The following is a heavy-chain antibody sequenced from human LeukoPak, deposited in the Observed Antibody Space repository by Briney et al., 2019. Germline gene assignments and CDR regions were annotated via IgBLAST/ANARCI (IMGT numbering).Heavy chain of an antibody. CDR3: ARDGQLLDY. J-gene: IGHJ4*02. V-gene: IGHV3-30-3*01. D-gene: IGHD1-1*01. Sequence: GGSLRLSCAASGFTFSSYAMHWVRQAPGKGLEWVAVISYDGSNKYYAVSVKGRFTISRDNSKNTLYLQMNSLRAEDTAVYYCARDGQLLDYWGQGTLVTVSS. CDR2: ISYDGSNK. CDR1: GFTFSSYA.